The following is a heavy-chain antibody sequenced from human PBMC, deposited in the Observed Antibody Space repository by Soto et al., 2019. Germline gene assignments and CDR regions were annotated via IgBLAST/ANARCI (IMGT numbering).Heavy chain of an antibody. D-gene: IGHD3-10*01. Sequence: GGSLRLSCAASGFRFNDYSMNWVRQAPGRGLEWVSYISSSSFTIHYADSVEGRFAISRDNAKNSLYLQMSSLRAEDTAVYYCVKDKIPLLWLAPFDIWGQGTMVTVSS. CDR3: VKDKIPLLWLAPFDI. V-gene: IGHV3-48*01. CDR2: ISSSSFTI. CDR1: GFRFNDYS. J-gene: IGHJ3*02.